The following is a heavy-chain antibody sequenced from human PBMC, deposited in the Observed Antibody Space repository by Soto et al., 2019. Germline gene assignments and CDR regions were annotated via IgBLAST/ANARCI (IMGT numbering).Heavy chain of an antibody. V-gene: IGHV1-18*01. J-gene: IGHJ5*02. CDR3: AREAHPNGYSYGYNWFDP. D-gene: IGHD5-18*01. Sequence: ASVKVSCKASGYTFTNYGVIWVRQAPGQGLEWMGWINPYNGNTNYAQNLQGRVTMTTDTSTSTAYMDLRSLRFDDTAVYYCAREAHPNGYSYGYNWFDPWGQGTLVTVSS. CDR2: INPYNGNT. CDR1: GYTFTNYG.